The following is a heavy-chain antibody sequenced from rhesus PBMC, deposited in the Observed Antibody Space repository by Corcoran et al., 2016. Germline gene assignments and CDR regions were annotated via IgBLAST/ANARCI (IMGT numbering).Heavy chain of an antibody. D-gene: IGHD3-3*01. CDR3: AGYVQFGNSLEV. Sequence: QVQLQESGPGVVKPSETLSLTCAVSGGSISDGFRWTWILPPPGKGLEWIGYILGRSTNSDCNPSLKSRVTISKDASKNLFSLNLSSVTAADTAVYYCAGYVQFGNSLEVWGRGLLVTVSS. J-gene: IGHJ5-2*02. CDR1: GGSISDGFR. V-gene: IGHV4S10*01. CDR2: ILGRSTNS.